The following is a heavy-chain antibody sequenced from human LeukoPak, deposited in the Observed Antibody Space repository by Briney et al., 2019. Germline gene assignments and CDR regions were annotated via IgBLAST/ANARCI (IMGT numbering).Heavy chain of an antibody. V-gene: IGHV4-34*01. D-gene: IGHD2-2*01. Sequence: SETLSLTCAVYGGSFSVYYWSWIRQPPGKGLEWIGEINHSGSTNYNPSLKSRVTISVDTSKNQFSLKLSSVTAADTAVYYCASGQYQLFDYWGQGTLVTVSS. J-gene: IGHJ4*02. CDR3: ASGQYQLFDY. CDR2: INHSGST. CDR1: GGSFSVYY.